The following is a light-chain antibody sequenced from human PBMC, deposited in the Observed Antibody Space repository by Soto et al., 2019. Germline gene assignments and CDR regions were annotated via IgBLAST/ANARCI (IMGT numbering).Light chain of an antibody. CDR2: DAS. J-gene: IGKJ1*01. Sequence: EIVLTHSPGTLSLSPGERATLSFSSSQSVTSNFAWYQQKPGQAPRLLIYDASTRATGIPARFSGSGSGTEFTLTISSLQSEDFAVYYCQQYNNWPPWTFGRGTKV. CDR3: QQYNNWPPWT. V-gene: IGKV3-15*01. CDR1: QSVTSN.